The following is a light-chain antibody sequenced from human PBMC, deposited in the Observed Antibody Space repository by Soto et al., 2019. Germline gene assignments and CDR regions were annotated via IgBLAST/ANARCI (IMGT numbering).Light chain of an antibody. CDR2: SSN. CDR3: ATWDDSLNGVV. Sequence: VLTQPPSVSGTPGQRVIISCSGRSSNIGSNAVNWYQQLPGTAPKLLMASSNQRPSGVPDRFSGPKSGTSASLAISGLQSEDEADYYCATWDDSLNGVVFGGGTKLTVL. V-gene: IGLV1-44*01. CDR1: SSNIGSNA. J-gene: IGLJ2*01.